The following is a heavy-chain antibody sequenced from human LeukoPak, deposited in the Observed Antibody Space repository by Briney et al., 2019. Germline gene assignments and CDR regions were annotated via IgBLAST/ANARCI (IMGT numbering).Heavy chain of an antibody. CDR2: INPNSGGT. V-gene: IGHV1-2*02. J-gene: IGHJ6*03. D-gene: IGHD2-8*01. Sequence: GESLKISCKASGYTFTGYYMHWVRQAPGQGLEWMGWINPNSGGTNYAQKFQGRVTMTRDTSISTAYMELSRLRSDDTAVYYCARGVFAPNNYYYYYYMDVWGKGTTVTVSS. CDR3: ARGVFAPNNYYYYYYMDV. CDR1: GYTFTGYY.